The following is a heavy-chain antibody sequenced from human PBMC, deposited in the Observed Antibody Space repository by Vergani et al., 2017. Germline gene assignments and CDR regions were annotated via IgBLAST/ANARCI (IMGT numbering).Heavy chain of an antibody. Sequence: EVQLVQSGAEVKKPGESLRISCKGSGYSFTSYWISWVRQMPGKGLEWMGRIDPSDSYTNYSPSFQGHVTISADKSISTAYLQWSSRKASDTAMYYCARVGWSYYDXSGYYYAPGGWFDPWGQGTLVTVSS. D-gene: IGHD3-22*01. J-gene: IGHJ5*02. CDR1: GYSFTSYW. CDR3: ARVGWSYYDXSGYYYAPGGWFDP. V-gene: IGHV5-10-1*03. CDR2: IDPSDSYT.